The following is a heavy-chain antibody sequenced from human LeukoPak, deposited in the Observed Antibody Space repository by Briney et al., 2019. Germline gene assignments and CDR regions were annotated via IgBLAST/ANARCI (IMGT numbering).Heavy chain of an antibody. J-gene: IGHJ3*02. CDR2: ISSSSSYI. V-gene: IGHV3-21*01. Sequence: PGGFLRLSCAASGFTFSSYSMNWVRQAPGKGLEWVSFISSSSSYIYYADSVKGRFTISRDNAKNSLYLQMNSLRAEDTAVYYCARGPHNRYCSGGSCYSRGAFDIWGQGTMVTVSS. D-gene: IGHD2-15*01. CDR1: GFTFSSYS. CDR3: ARGPHNRYCSGGSCYSRGAFDI.